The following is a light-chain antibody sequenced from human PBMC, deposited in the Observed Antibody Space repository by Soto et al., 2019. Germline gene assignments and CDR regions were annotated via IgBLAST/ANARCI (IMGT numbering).Light chain of an antibody. V-gene: IGLV1-47*01. Sequence: QSVLTQPPSASGTPGPRVTISCSGSTSNIGSNYVYWYQQRPGPAPKLLIYRNNHRPSGVPDRFSGSKSGTSASLAISGLRSEDEADYYCCSYAGRSTWDVVFGGGTKLTV. CDR2: RNN. J-gene: IGLJ2*01. CDR3: CSYAGRSTWDVV. CDR1: TSNIGSNY.